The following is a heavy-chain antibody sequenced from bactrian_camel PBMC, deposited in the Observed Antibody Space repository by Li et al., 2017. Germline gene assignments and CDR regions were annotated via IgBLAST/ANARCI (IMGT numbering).Heavy chain of an antibody. Sequence: VQLVESGGGLVQPGGSLRLSCAGSGFTFSTYAMSWVRQAPGLGLEWVSAINSGGGSTYYADSVKGRFTISRDNAKNTLYLQMNSLKPEDTAMYICAAGCSVTVVTTTRHCRYWDQGTQVTVS. CDR2: INSGGGST. D-gene: IGHD2*01. CDR3: AAGCSVTVVTTTRHCRY. CDR1: GFTFSTYA. J-gene: IGHJ4*01. V-gene: IGHV3S31*01.